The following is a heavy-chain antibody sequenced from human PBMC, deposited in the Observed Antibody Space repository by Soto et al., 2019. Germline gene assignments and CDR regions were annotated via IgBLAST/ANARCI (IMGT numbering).Heavy chain of an antibody. CDR3: ARSEWLPADYFDY. J-gene: IGHJ4*02. Sequence: PGGSLRLSCAASGFTFSSYAMHWVRQAPGKGLEWVAVISYDGSNKYYADSVKGRFTISRDNSKNTLYLQMSSLRSEDTAVYYCARSEWLPADYFDYWGQGTLVTVSS. CDR2: ISYDGSNK. D-gene: IGHD5-18*01. V-gene: IGHV3-30-3*01. CDR1: GFTFSSYA.